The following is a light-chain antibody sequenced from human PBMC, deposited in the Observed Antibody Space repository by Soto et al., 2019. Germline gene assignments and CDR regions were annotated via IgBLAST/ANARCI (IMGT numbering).Light chain of an antibody. CDR1: KLGDRY. Sequence: SYELTQPPSVSVSPGQTASIACSGDKLGDRYACWYQQKPGQSPVLLIYQDDKRPSGIPERFSGSNSGNSATLTISGTQAMDEADYYCQTWDSNTVVFGGGTKLTVL. CDR3: QTWDSNTVV. J-gene: IGLJ3*02. CDR2: QDD. V-gene: IGLV3-1*01.